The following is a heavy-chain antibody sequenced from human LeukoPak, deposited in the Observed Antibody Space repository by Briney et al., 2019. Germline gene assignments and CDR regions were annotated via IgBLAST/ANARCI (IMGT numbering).Heavy chain of an antibody. CDR3: AKDRSGIAAAGSGYYYYGMDV. Sequence: PGGSLRLSCAASGFTFDDYAMHWVRQAPGKGLEWVSGISWNSGSIGYADSVKGRFTISRDNAKNSLYLQMNSLRAEDTALYYCAKDRSGIAAAGSGYYYYGMDVWGQGTTVTVSS. V-gene: IGHV3-9*01. D-gene: IGHD6-13*01. CDR2: ISWNSGSI. J-gene: IGHJ6*02. CDR1: GFTFDDYA.